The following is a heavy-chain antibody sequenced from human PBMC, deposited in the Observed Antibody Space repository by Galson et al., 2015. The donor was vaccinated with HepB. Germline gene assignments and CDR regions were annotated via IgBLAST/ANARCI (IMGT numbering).Heavy chain of an antibody. Sequence: TLSLTCTVSGGSISSGGYYWSWIRQHPGKGLEWIGYIYYSGSTYYNPSLKSRVTISVDTSKNQFSLKLSSVTAADTAVYYCAREKLGILGAFDIWGQGTMVTVSS. D-gene: IGHD7-27*01. CDR1: GGSISSGGYY. CDR3: AREKLGILGAFDI. J-gene: IGHJ3*02. V-gene: IGHV4-31*03. CDR2: IYYSGST.